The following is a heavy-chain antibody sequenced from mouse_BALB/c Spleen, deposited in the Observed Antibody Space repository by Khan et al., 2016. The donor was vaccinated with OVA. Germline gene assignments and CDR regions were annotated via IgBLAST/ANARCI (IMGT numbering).Heavy chain of an antibody. J-gene: IGHJ2*01. D-gene: IGHD1-1*01. CDR1: GYSFTGYF. CDR3: ARKNGSDFDY. CDR2: INPHIGET. Sequence: VQLQQSGPELVKPGASVKISCKASGYSFTGYFMNWVMQSHGKSLEWIGRINPHIGETLYNQKFKGKATLTVDESSRTAHMELRSLASEDSAVYYCARKNGSDFDYWGHGTTLTVSS. V-gene: IGHV1-20*02.